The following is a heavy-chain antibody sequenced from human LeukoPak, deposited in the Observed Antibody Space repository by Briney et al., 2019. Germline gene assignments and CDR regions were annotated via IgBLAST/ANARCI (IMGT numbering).Heavy chain of an antibody. CDR3: ARDPYSSSWSYGMDV. CDR1: GFTFSNYW. J-gene: IGHJ6*02. CDR2: IKQDGSEE. D-gene: IGHD6-13*01. Sequence: PGGSLRLSCTASGFTFSNYWMSWVRQTPEKGLGWLANIKQDGSEEVYVDSVKGRFTVSRDNAQSSLYLEMTRLRAEDTAVYYCARDPYSSSWSYGMDVWGQGTTVTVSS. V-gene: IGHV3-7*05.